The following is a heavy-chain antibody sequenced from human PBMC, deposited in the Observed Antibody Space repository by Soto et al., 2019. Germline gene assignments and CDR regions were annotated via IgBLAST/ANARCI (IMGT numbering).Heavy chain of an antibody. Sequence: GASVKVSCKASGGTFSSYAISWVRQAPGQGLEWMGWISAYNGNTNYAQKLQGRVTMTTDTSTSTAYMELRSLRSDDTAVYYCATYYYGSGSQDYYGMDVWGQGTTVTVSS. CDR2: ISAYNGNT. D-gene: IGHD3-10*01. J-gene: IGHJ6*02. CDR1: GGTFSSYA. V-gene: IGHV1-18*01. CDR3: ATYYYGSGSQDYYGMDV.